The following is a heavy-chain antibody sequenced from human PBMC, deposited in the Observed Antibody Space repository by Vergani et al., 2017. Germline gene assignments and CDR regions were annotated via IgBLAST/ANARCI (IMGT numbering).Heavy chain of an antibody. Sequence: EVQLVESGGGLVQPGRSLRLSCAASGFTFDDYAMHWVRQAPGKGLEWVSGISWNSGSIGYADSVKGRFTISRDNAKNSLYLQMNSLRAEDTALYYCAKVCHGYSSSWFDYWGQGTLVTVSS. CDR2: ISWNSGSI. CDR3: AKVCHGYSSSWFDY. CDR1: GFTFDDYA. D-gene: IGHD6-6*01. V-gene: IGHV3-9*01. J-gene: IGHJ4*02.